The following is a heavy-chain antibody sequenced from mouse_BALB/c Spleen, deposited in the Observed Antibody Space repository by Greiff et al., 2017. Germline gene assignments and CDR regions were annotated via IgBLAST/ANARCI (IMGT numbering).Heavy chain of an antibody. J-gene: IGHJ3*01. CDR3: ARGYYGSRAWFAY. Sequence: ESGPGLVAPSQSLSITCTVSGFSLTGYGVNWVRQPPGKGLEWLGMIWGDGSTDYNSALKSRLSISKDNSKSQVFLKMNSLQTDDTARYYCARGYYGSRAWFAYWGQGTLVTVSA. D-gene: IGHD1-1*01. CDR2: IWGDGST. CDR1: GFSLTGYG. V-gene: IGHV2-6-7*01.